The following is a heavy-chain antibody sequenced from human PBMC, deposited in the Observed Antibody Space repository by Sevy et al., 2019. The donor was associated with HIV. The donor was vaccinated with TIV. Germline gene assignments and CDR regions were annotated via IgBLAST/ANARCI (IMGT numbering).Heavy chain of an antibody. D-gene: IGHD6-13*01. Sequence: GGSLRLSCAASGFAFSSYAMSWVRQAPGKGLEWVSGISGSSGSTYYADSVKGRFTISRDNSKNTLSLQMNSLRAEDTAVYYCAKGHGSSWYDSSYYYMDVWGKGTTVTVSS. CDR2: ISGSSGST. CDR3: AKGHGSSWYDSSYYYMDV. V-gene: IGHV3-23*01. J-gene: IGHJ6*03. CDR1: GFAFSSYA.